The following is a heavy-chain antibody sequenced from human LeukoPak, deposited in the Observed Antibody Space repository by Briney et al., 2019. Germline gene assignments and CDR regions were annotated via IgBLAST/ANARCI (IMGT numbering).Heavy chain of an antibody. CDR2: IYHSGST. CDR3: VRAAGSLYYFDY. J-gene: IGHJ4*02. D-gene: IGHD6-19*01. CDR1: GGSISSGGYS. V-gene: IGHV4-30-2*01. Sequence: SQTLSLTCAVSGGSISSGGYSWNWIRQPPGKGLEWIGDIYHSGSTYYNPSLKSRVTISVDRSKNQFSLKLSSVTAADTAVYYCVRAAGSLYYFDYWGQGTLVTVSS.